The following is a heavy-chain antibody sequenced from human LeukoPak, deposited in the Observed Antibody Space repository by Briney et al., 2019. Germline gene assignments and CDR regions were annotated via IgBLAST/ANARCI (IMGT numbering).Heavy chain of an antibody. Sequence: ASVKVSCKASGYTFTNYDINWVRQATGQGLEWMGWMNPNSGDTAYAQRFQGRVTITRNTSISTAYMELSSLRSEDTAVYYCAGLDYYDSSGRTGDYWGQGTLVTVSS. CDR3: AGLDYYDSSGRTGDY. V-gene: IGHV1-8*03. D-gene: IGHD3-22*01. J-gene: IGHJ4*02. CDR2: MNPNSGDT. CDR1: GYTFTNYD.